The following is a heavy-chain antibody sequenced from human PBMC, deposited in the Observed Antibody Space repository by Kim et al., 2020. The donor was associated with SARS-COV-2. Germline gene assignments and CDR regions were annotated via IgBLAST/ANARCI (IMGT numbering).Heavy chain of an antibody. CDR1: GFTFSSYW. J-gene: IGHJ4*02. V-gene: IGHV3-74*01. CDR2: INSDRGTT. D-gene: IGHD1-26*01. Sequence: GGSLRLSCAASGFTFSSYWMNWVRQAPGKGLVWVSRINSDRGTTSYADSVKGRFTISRDNAKSTLYLQMNSLRAEDTAVYYCASQRYTGTYYYFDYCDQG. CDR3: ASQRYTGTYYYFDY.